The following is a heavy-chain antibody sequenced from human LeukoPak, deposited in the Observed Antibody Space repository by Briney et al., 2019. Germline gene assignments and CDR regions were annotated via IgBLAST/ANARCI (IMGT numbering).Heavy chain of an antibody. CDR2: IIPIFGTA. D-gene: IGHD4-17*01. V-gene: IGHV1-69*05. Sequence: ASVKVSCKASGGTFSSYAISWVRQAPGQGLEWVGGIIPIFGTANYAQKFQGRVTITTDESTSTAYMELSSLRSEDTAVYYCARNRDYGDYDYYFDYWGQGTLVTVSS. CDR3: ARNRDYGDYDYYFDY. J-gene: IGHJ4*02. CDR1: GGTFSSYA.